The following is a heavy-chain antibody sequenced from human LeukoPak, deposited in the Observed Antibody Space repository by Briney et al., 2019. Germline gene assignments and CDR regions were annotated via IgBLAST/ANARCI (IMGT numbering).Heavy chain of an antibody. CDR3: ARVFSGWSFDY. CDR1: GFTFSSYG. CDR2: IWSDGSNK. J-gene: IGHJ4*02. Sequence: GRSLILSCAASGFTFSSYGMHWVRQAPGKGLEWVAVIWSDGSNKYYADSVKGRFTISRDYSKNALFLQMNSLRAEDTAVYYCARVFSGWSFDYWGQGTLVTVSS. D-gene: IGHD6-19*01. V-gene: IGHV3-33*01.